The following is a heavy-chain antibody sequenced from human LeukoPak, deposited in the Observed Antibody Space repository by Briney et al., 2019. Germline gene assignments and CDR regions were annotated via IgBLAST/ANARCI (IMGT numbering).Heavy chain of an antibody. J-gene: IGHJ4*02. CDR2: IYSSGDT. Sequence: SETLSLTCTVSGGPISSYYWSWIRQPAGKGLEWIGRIYSSGDTNYNPSLKSRVTMSIGTSKKQFSLNLSSVTAADTAVYYCAAYQQQLAFDYWGQGTLVTVSS. CDR1: GGPISSYY. CDR3: AAYQQQLAFDY. V-gene: IGHV4-4*07. D-gene: IGHD6-13*01.